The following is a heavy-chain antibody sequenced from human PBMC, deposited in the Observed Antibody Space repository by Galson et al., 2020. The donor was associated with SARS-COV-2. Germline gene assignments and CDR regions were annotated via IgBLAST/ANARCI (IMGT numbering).Heavy chain of an antibody. D-gene: IGHD6-19*01. CDR2: IYYSGTT. J-gene: IGHJ4*02. V-gene: IGHV4-39*07. CDR1: GGSLRSNSYH. CDR3: ARHGASDGWYEGIDY. Sequence: ASETLSLTCTVSGGSLRSNSYHWGWLRQPPGKGLEWIGTIYYSGTTYYNPSLKSRVTIPVDTSKNQFSLKLSSVTASDTAMYYCARHGASDGWYEGIDYWGQGTLVTVSS.